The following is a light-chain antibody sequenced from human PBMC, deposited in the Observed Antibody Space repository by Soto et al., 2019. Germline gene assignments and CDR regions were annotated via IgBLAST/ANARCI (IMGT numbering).Light chain of an antibody. V-gene: IGLV2-23*02. Sequence: QSALTQPASVSGSPGQSITISCTGTSSDVGSYNLVSWYQQHPGKAPKLMIYEVSKRPSGVSNRFSGSKAGNTASLTISGLQAEYEADNYCCSYAGSSLVFGGGTKLTVL. J-gene: IGLJ2*01. CDR3: CSYAGSSLV. CDR1: SSDVGSYNL. CDR2: EVS.